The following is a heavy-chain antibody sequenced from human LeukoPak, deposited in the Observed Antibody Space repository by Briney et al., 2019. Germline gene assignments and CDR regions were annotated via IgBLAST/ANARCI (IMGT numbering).Heavy chain of an antibody. D-gene: IGHD3-10*01. CDR2: ISGGGTST. V-gene: IGHV3-23*01. CDR1: GFTFSSYA. CDR3: ARLLWFGEEGYFDY. Sequence: GGSLRLSCAASGFTFSSYAMSWVRQAPGKGLEWVSIISGGGTSTYYVDSVKGRFTVSRDNSRNTLYLQMNSPRAEDTAVYYCARLLWFGEEGYFDYWGQGTLVTVSS. J-gene: IGHJ4*02.